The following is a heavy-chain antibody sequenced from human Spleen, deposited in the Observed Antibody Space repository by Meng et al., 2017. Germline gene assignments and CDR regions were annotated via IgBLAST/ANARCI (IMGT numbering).Heavy chain of an antibody. V-gene: IGHV3-33*01. CDR2: IWSGGNAQ. CDR3: ARVPNIAVAGNLDY. Sequence: GGSLRLSCAASGFTFSLYDMHWVRRTPGKGLEWVAVIWSGGNAQYYAESVRGRFTASRDNSRNTLYLHMNTLRAEDTAVYYCARVPNIAVAGNLDYWGQGTLVTVSS. J-gene: IGHJ4*02. D-gene: IGHD6-19*01. CDR1: GFTFSLYD.